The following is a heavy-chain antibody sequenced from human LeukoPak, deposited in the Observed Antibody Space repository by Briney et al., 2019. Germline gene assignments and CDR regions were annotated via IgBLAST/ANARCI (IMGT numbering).Heavy chain of an antibody. V-gene: IGHV4-39*07. CDR1: GGSISSSSYY. CDR3: ARNSFRNWFDP. J-gene: IGHJ5*02. Sequence: SETLSLTCTVSGGSISSSSYYWGWIRQPPGKGLEWIGSIYYSGSTYYNPSLKSRVTISVDTSKNQFSLKLSSVTALDTAVYYCARNSFRNWFDPWGQGTLVTVSS. CDR2: IYYSGST. D-gene: IGHD2/OR15-2a*01.